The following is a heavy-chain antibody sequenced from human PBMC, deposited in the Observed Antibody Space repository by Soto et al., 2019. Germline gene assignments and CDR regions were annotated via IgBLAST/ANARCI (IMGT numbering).Heavy chain of an antibody. J-gene: IGHJ4*02. Sequence: GGSLRLSCAASGFTFSSYAMSWVRQAPGKGLEWVSAISGSGGSTYYADSVKGRFTISRDNSKNTLYLQMNSLRAEDTAVYYCAKDFSSYSGSYGSFFDYWGQGTPVTVSS. CDR2: ISGSGGST. V-gene: IGHV3-23*01. CDR1: GFTFSSYA. CDR3: AKDFSSYSGSYGSFFDY. D-gene: IGHD1-26*01.